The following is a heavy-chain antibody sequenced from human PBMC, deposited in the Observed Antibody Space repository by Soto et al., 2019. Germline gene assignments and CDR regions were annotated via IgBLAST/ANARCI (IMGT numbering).Heavy chain of an antibody. V-gene: IGHV3-33*01. CDR3: AREGKSLAPYALDA. D-gene: IGHD6-19*01. Sequence: QVQVVESGGGVVQPGRSLRLSCTASGFTFSGHAMHWVRQPPGKGLEWVAQIWYDGSNKYYADSVKGRFTISRDNSKNTQKVQMDSLRVEDTAVYYCAREGKSLAPYALDAWGQGTSVTVSS. CDR2: IWYDGSNK. J-gene: IGHJ6*02. CDR1: GFTFSGHA.